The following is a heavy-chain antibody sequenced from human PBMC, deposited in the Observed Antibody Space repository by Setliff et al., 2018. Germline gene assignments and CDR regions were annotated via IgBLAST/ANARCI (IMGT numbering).Heavy chain of an antibody. CDR1: GYTFTSYW. CDR2: IYPGDSDT. J-gene: IGHJ5*02. CDR3: ARSRSNFWSGYFNWFDP. V-gene: IGHV5-51*03. Sequence: GASVKVSCKASGYTFTSYWIGWVRQMPGKGLEWMGIIYPGDSDTRYSPSFQGQVTISADKSISTAYLQWSSLKASDTAMYYCARSRSNFWSGYFNWFDPWGQGTLVTVSS. D-gene: IGHD3-3*01.